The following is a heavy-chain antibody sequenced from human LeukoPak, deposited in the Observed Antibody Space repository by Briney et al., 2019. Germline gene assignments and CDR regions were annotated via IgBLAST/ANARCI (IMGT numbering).Heavy chain of an antibody. J-gene: IGHJ4*02. V-gene: IGHV4-34*01. CDR1: GGSFSGYY. Sequence: SETLSLTCAVYGGSFSGYYWSWIRQPPGKGLEWIGEISHSGSTNYNPSLKSRVTISVDTSKNQFSLKLSSVTAADTAVYYCARWGSYFSPFDYWGQGTLVTVSS. D-gene: IGHD1-26*01. CDR3: ARWGSYFSPFDY. CDR2: ISHSGST.